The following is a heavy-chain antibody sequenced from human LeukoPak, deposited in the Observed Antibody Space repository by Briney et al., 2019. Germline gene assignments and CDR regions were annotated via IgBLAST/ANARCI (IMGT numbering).Heavy chain of an antibody. CDR1: GFTFSSYS. CDR2: ISSSSSYI. D-gene: IGHD6-13*01. CDR3: ARDGSSWYPRDYYYYMDV. V-gene: IGHV3-21*01. J-gene: IGHJ6*03. Sequence: GGSLRLSCAASGFTFSSYSMNWVRQAPGKGLEWVSSISSSSSYIYYVDSVKGRFTISRDNAKNSLYLQMNSLRAEDTAVYYCARDGSSWYPRDYYYYMDVWGKGTTVTVSS.